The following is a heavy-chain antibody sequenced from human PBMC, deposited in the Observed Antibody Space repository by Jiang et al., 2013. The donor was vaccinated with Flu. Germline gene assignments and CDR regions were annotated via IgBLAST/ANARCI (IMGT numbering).Heavy chain of an antibody. CDR2: TYYNSKWYK. CDR1: GDSVSSSSAT. Sequence: GDSVSSSSATWIWIRQSPSRGLECLGRTYYNSKWYKDYAASVKSRIAINPDTSKNQFSLQLNSVTPEDTAVYYCARGKMGGYFYGMDVWGQGTTVTVSS. J-gene: IGHJ6*02. D-gene: IGHD3-16*01. CDR3: ARGKMGGYFYGMDV. V-gene: IGHV6-1*01.